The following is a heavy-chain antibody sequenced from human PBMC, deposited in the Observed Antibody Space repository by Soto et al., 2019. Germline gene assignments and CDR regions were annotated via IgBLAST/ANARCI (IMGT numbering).Heavy chain of an antibody. CDR1: GFTFSRYS. J-gene: IGHJ4*02. Sequence: EVKLVESGGDLVKPGGSLRLSCAVSGFTFSRYSMDWVRQAPGKGLEWVASISSSSSYIYYADSVKGRFTISRDNAKNSLYLQMNSLRAEDTAVYFCARLASGYDFSDYWGQGTLVAVSS. D-gene: IGHD5-12*01. V-gene: IGHV3-21*01. CDR2: ISSSSSYI. CDR3: ARLASGYDFSDY.